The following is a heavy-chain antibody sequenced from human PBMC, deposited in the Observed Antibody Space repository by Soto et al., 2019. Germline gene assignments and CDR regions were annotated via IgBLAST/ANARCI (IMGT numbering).Heavy chain of an antibody. CDR2: ISSSSSTI. Sequence: EVQLVESGGGLVQPGGSLRLSCAASGFTFSSYSMNWVRQAPGKGLEWVSYISSSSSTIHYADSVKGRFTISRDNAKNSLYLQMTSLRDEATAVYYCARDPPDSSGYYPNWFDPWGQGTLVTVSS. J-gene: IGHJ5*02. CDR3: ARDPPDSSGYYPNWFDP. V-gene: IGHV3-48*02. CDR1: GFTFSSYS. D-gene: IGHD3-22*01.